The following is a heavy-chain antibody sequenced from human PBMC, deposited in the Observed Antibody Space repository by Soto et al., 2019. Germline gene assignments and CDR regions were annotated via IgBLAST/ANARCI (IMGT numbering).Heavy chain of an antibody. D-gene: IGHD3-3*01. CDR2: IYYSGST. J-gene: IGHJ4*02. V-gene: IGHV4-31*03. Sequence: SETLSLTCTVSGGSISSGGYYWSWIPQHPGKGLEWIGYIYYSGSTYYNPSLKSRVTISVDTSKNQFSLKLSSVTAADTAVYYCARGTIFGVEILLAFDYWGQGTLVTVYS. CDR1: GGSISSGGYY. CDR3: ARGTIFGVEILLAFDY.